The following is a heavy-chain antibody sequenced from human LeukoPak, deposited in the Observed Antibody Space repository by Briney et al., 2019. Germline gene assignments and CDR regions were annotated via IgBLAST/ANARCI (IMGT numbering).Heavy chain of an antibody. CDR2: IYTSGST. V-gene: IGHV4-61*02. J-gene: IGHJ5*02. CDR3: ARHGGSGLDWFDP. Sequence: SETLSLTCTVSGGSISSGDYYWSWIRQPAGKGLEWIGRIYTSGSTNYNPSLNSRVTISVDTSNNQFSLKLSSVTAADTAVYYCARHGGSGLDWFDPWGQGTLVTVSS. CDR1: GGSISSGDYY. D-gene: IGHD3-10*01.